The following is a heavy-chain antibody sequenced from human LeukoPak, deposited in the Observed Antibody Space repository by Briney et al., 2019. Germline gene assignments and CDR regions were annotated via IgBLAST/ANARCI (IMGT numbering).Heavy chain of an antibody. CDR3: AKDFDCSSTSCYNDRIY. D-gene: IGHD2-2*02. Sequence: TGGSLRLSCVASGLILSGYGMHWVRQVPGKGLEWVAFIRYDGSNKFYADSLKGRFTISRDNSKNTVYLQMNSLRAEDTAVYYCAKDFDCSSTSCYNDRIYWGQGTLVTVSS. CDR2: IRYDGSNK. J-gene: IGHJ4*02. V-gene: IGHV3-30*02. CDR1: GLILSGYG.